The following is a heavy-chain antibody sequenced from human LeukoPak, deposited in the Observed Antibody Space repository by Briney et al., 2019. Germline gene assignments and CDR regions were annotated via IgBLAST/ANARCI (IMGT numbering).Heavy chain of an antibody. CDR3: ARGSYCSSTSCYGGGDWFDP. V-gene: IGHV4-34*01. Sequence: PSETLSLTCAVSGYSISSGYYWSWIRQPPGKGLEWIGEINHSGSTNYNPSLKSRVTRSVDTSKNQFSLKLSSVTAADTAVYYCARGSYCSSTSCYGGGDWFDPWGQGTLVTVSS. CDR1: GYSISSGYY. D-gene: IGHD2-2*01. CDR2: INHSGST. J-gene: IGHJ5*02.